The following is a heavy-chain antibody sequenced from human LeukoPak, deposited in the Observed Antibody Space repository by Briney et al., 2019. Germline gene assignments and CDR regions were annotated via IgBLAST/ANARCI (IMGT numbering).Heavy chain of an antibody. CDR2: TYYRSKWYN. Sequence: SQTLSLTCALSGDTVSSNSAAWHWIRQSPSRGLEWLGRTYYRSKWYNDYAVSVKSRITINPDTSKNQFSLQLNSVTPEDTAVYYCARVGGYNWNSEYYFDYWGQGTLVTVSS. CDR3: ARVGGYNWNSEYYFDY. CDR1: GDTVSSNSAA. J-gene: IGHJ4*02. D-gene: IGHD1-7*01. V-gene: IGHV6-1*01.